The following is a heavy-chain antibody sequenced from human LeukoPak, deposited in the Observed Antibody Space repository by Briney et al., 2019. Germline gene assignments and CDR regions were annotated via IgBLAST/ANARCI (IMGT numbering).Heavy chain of an antibody. CDR2: IIPIFGTA. D-gene: IGHD5-18*01. V-gene: IGHV1-69*06. Sequence: SVKVSCTASGGTFSSYAISWVRQAPGQGLEWMGGIIPIFGTANYAQKFQGRVTITADKSTSTAYMELSSLRSEDTAVYYCARSRGYSYGLVFDYWGQGTLVTVSS. J-gene: IGHJ4*02. CDR1: GGTFSSYA. CDR3: ARSRGYSYGLVFDY.